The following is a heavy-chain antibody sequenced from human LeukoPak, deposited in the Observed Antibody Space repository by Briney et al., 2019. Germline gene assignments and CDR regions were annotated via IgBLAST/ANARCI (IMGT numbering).Heavy chain of an antibody. CDR2: VIPIFGTA. CDR3: ARDQYATMVRGVIIGVGDY. Sequence: SVKVSCKASGDTFTSYAISWVRQAHGQGLEWMGGVIPIFGTANYAQKFQGRVTITADESTSTAYMELSSLRSEDTAVYYCARDQYATMVRGVIIGVGDYWGQGTLVPVSS. J-gene: IGHJ4*02. CDR1: GDTFTSYA. D-gene: IGHD3-10*01. V-gene: IGHV1-69*01.